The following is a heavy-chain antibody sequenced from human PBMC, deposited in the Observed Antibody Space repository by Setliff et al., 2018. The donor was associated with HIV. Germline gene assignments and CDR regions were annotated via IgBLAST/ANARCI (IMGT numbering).Heavy chain of an antibody. Sequence: SETLSLTCTVSGGTIASGGHYWSWIRQHPGKGLEWIGYIFYSGDTSYNPSLKSRLTLSLDMSKNQFSLKLTSVTAADTAMYFCARAGHYDFLGGFSAQPLDPWGRGILVTVSS. J-gene: IGHJ5*02. CDR3: ARAGHYDFLGGFSAQPLDP. D-gene: IGHD3-3*01. CDR2: IFYSGDT. CDR1: GGTIASGGHY. V-gene: IGHV4-31*03.